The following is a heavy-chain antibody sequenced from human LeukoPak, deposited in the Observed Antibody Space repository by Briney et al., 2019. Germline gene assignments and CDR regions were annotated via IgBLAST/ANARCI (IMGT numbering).Heavy chain of an antibody. Sequence: PGGSLRLSCAASGFTFSSYGMHWVRQAPGKGLEWVAVISYDGSNKYYADSVKGRFTISRDNSKNTLYLQMNSLRAEDTAVYYCAKPSPGYSSGWLPSSYFDYWGQGTLVTVSS. V-gene: IGHV3-30*18. J-gene: IGHJ4*02. CDR3: AKPSPGYSSGWLPSSYFDY. CDR2: ISYDGSNK. CDR1: GFTFSSYG. D-gene: IGHD6-19*01.